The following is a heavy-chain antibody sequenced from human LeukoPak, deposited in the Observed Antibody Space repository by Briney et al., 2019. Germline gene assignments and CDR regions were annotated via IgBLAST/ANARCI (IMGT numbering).Heavy chain of an antibody. CDR3: ARDTLPTTYYYDSSGHTGDY. CDR1: GYTFTGYY. J-gene: IGHJ4*02. V-gene: IGHV1-2*02. D-gene: IGHD3-22*01. Sequence: ASVKVSCKASGYTFTGYYMHWVRQAPGQGLEWTGWINPNGGGTNYAQKFQGRVTMTRDTSISTAYMELSRLRSDDTAVYYCARDTLPTTYYYDSSGHTGDYWGQGTLVTVSS. CDR2: INPNGGGT.